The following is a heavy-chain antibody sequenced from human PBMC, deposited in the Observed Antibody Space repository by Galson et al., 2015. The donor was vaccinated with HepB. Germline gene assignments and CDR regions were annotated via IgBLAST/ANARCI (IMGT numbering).Heavy chain of an antibody. D-gene: IGHD6-13*01. V-gene: IGHV3-7*03. CDR1: GFSFSNIW. CDR3: TGYRGI. J-gene: IGHJ4*02. CDR2: IKEDGSER. Sequence: SLRLSCAASGFSFSNIWMGWVRQAPGKGPEWVGSIKEDGSERFYLDSGRGRFTISRDNTKNSVYLQMNNLGADDTAVYYCTGYRGIWGQRTLVTVSS.